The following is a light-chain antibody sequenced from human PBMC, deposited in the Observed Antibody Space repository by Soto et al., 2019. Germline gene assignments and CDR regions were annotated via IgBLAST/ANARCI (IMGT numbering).Light chain of an antibody. Sequence: EIVLTQSPGTLSLSPGERATLSCRASQSVSSSYLAWYQQKPGQAPRLLIYRTSNRATGIPDRFSGSGSGTDFTLTISRLEPEDFAVYYCQQYGDSPRSFGHGTKVEIK. CDR2: RTS. CDR3: QQYGDSPRS. V-gene: IGKV3-20*01. CDR1: QSVSSSY. J-gene: IGKJ1*01.